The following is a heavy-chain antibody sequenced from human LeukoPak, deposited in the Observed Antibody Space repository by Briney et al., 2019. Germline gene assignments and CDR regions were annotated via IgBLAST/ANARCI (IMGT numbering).Heavy chain of an antibody. J-gene: IGHJ4*02. CDR2: IKGKTDGGTT. V-gene: IGHV3-15*01. D-gene: IGHD6-19*01. CDR1: GFTFSNAW. Sequence: KAGGSLRLSCAASGFTFSNAWMSWVRQAPGKGLEWVGRIKGKTDGGTTDYAAPVKGRFTISRDDSKNTLYLQMNSLKTEDTAVYYCTTDLGAVAGTTPNFDYWGQGTLVTVSS. CDR3: TTDLGAVAGTTPNFDY.